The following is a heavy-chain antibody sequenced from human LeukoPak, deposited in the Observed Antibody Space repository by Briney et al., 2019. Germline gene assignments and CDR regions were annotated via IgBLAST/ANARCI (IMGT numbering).Heavy chain of an antibody. V-gene: IGHV3-13*01. CDR1: GSTFSSYD. J-gene: IGHJ4*02. CDR3: VRGIIGTSYDYIWGRYRPYYFDY. CDR2: IGAAGDT. D-gene: IGHD3-16*02. Sequence: GGSLRLSCEASGSTFSSYDMYWVRQPSGKGLEWVSSIGAAGDTYYPDSVKGRFTISRENGRNSLYLQMNSLRVGDTAVYFCVRGIIGTSYDYIWGRYRPYYFDYWGQGIQVAVSS.